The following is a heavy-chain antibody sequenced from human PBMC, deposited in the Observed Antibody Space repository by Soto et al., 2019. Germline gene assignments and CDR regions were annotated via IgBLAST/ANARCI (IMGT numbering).Heavy chain of an antibody. CDR1: GGSVSSGIYY. D-gene: IGHD5-18*01. V-gene: IGHV4-61*01. Sequence: SETLSLTCTVSGGSVSSGIYYWSWIRKPPGKGLECMGYIYHSGSTNYNPSLKSRVTISVDRSKNQFSLKLSSVTAADTAVYYCARDRGSYGPVAHFDYWGQGTLVTVSS. CDR2: IYHSGST. J-gene: IGHJ4*02. CDR3: ARDRGSYGPVAHFDY.